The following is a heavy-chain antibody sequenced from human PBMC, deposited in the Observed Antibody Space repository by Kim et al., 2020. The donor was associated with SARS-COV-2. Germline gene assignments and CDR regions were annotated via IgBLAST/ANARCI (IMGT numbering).Heavy chain of an antibody. CDR3: AREGKNYYDSSGYYYVGGWFDP. J-gene: IGHJ5*02. Sequence: ASVKVSCKASGYTFTSYAMHWVRQAPGQRLEWMGWINAGNGNTKYSQKFQGRVTITRDTSASTAYMELSSLRSEDTAVYYCAREGKNYYDSSGYYYVGGWFDPWGQGTLVTVSS. CDR2: INAGNGNT. D-gene: IGHD3-22*01. CDR1: GYTFTSYA. V-gene: IGHV1-3*01.